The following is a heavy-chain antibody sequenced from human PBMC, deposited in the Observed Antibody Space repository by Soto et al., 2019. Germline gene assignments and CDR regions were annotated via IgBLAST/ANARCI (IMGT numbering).Heavy chain of an antibody. D-gene: IGHD3-22*01. CDR1: GFTFSSYS. J-gene: IGHJ4*02. Sequence: GGSLRISCAASGFTFSSYSMNWVRQAPGKGLEWVSYISSNSGTMYYADSVKGRFTISRGNAKNSLYLQMNSLRAEDTAVYYCARDRFYYGSSGYYYFYYWGQGT. CDR2: ISSNSGTM. CDR3: ARDRFYYGSSGYYYFYY. V-gene: IGHV3-48*01.